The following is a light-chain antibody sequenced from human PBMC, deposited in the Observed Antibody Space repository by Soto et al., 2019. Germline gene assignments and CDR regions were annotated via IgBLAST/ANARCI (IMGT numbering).Light chain of an antibody. V-gene: IGKV3-15*01. CDR2: GAS. Sequence: EIVMTQSPATLSVSPGERATLSCRASQSVSSNLAWYQQKRGQAPRLLINGASTRATGIPARFSGSGSGTEFTLTISSLQSEDFAVYFCQQYNKWPTTFGQGTMV. CDR3: QQYNKWPTT. CDR1: QSVSSN. J-gene: IGKJ1*01.